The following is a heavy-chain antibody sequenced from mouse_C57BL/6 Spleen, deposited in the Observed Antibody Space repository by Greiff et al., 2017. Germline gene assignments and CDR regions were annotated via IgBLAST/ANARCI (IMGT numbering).Heavy chain of an antibody. J-gene: IGHJ3*01. V-gene: IGHV5-4*01. CDR1: GFTFSSYA. Sequence: EVQVVESGGGLVKPGGSLKLSCAASGFTFSSYAMSWVRQTPEKRLEWVATISDGGSYTYYPDNVKGRFTISRDNAKNNLYLQMSHLKSEDTAMYYCARDGSADYDGSWFAYWGQGTLVTVSA. CDR2: ISDGGSYT. D-gene: IGHD2-4*01. CDR3: ARDGSADYDGSWFAY.